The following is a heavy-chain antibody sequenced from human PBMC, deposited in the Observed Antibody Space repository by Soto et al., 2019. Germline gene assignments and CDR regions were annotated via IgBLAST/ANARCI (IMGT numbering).Heavy chain of an antibody. J-gene: IGHJ4*02. CDR1: GFTFSSYW. Sequence: GGSLRLSCAASGFTFSSYWMSWVRQAPGKGLEWVANIKQDGSEKYYVDSVKGRFTISRDNAKNSLYLQMNSLRAEDTAVYYCARARVLRFLEWFIFDYWGQGTLVTVSS. CDR2: IKQDGSEK. D-gene: IGHD3-3*01. V-gene: IGHV3-7*01. CDR3: ARARVLRFLEWFIFDY.